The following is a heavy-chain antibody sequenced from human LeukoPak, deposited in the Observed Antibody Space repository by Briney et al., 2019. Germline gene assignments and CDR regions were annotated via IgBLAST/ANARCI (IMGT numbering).Heavy chain of an antibody. Sequence: GGSLRLSCAASGFTFSNYYMSWVRQAPGKGLEWVANIKQDGSEKYYVDSVKGRFTISRDNAKNSLYLQMNSLRAEDTAVYYCARETSYYDFWSGYGSWGQGTLVTVSS. D-gene: IGHD3-3*01. CDR1: GFTFSNYY. CDR2: IKQDGSEK. CDR3: ARETSYYDFWSGYGS. J-gene: IGHJ4*02. V-gene: IGHV3-7*01.